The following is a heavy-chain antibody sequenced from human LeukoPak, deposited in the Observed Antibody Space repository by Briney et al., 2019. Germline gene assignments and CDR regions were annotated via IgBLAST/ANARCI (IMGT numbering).Heavy chain of an antibody. Sequence: PGGSLRLSCAASEFSVGSNYMTWVRQAPGKGLEWVSLIYSGGSTYYADSVKGRFTISRDNSKNTLYLQMNSLRAEDTAVYYCANGPTSSGYFYYFDYWGQGTLVTVSS. CDR2: IYSGGST. V-gene: IGHV3-66*01. CDR3: ANGPTSSGYFYYFDY. D-gene: IGHD3-22*01. CDR1: EFSVGSNY. J-gene: IGHJ4*02.